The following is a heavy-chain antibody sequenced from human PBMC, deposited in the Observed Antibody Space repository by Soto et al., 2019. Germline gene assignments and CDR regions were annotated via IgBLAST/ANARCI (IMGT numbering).Heavy chain of an antibody. Sequence: EVQLVESGGGLVQPGGSLRLSCAASGFTFSSHDMHWVRQGTGKGLEWVSGVDTAGGTYYPVSVKGRFTISRDNAKNSMYLEMNSLGAADTAVYYCAREIPSPGYWYFDLWGRGTLVIVSS. CDR3: AREIPSPGYWYFDL. V-gene: IGHV3-13*04. CDR2: VDTAGGT. CDR1: GFTFSSHD. J-gene: IGHJ2*01. D-gene: IGHD2-2*01.